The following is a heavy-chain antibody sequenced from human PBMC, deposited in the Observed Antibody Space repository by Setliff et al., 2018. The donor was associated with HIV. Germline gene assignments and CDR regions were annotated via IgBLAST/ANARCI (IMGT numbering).Heavy chain of an antibody. Sequence: SGPTLVNPTQTPTLTYTFSRFSLNSTTLRVAWVRQSPGKALQWLLHIDWSDVAVHNTSLKTRLSISTDTSRNQVVLQIIKADSTDTGTYYCGHTGGGDLMDVWGIGTTVTVSS. CDR1: RFSLNSTTLR. V-gene: IGHV2-70*12. CDR2: IDWSDVA. D-gene: IGHD2-21*02. J-gene: IGHJ6*03. CDR3: GHTGGGDLMDV.